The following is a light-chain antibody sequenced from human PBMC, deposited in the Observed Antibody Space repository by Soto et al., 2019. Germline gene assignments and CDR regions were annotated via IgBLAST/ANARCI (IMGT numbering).Light chain of an antibody. Sequence: QSVLTQPASVSGSPGQSITISCTGTSSDVGSYNLVTWYQHNPGKAPKLLIYDVSKWPSGVSNRFSGSKSGNTASLTIFGLQAEDEADYYCCSYTSGSTYVFGTGTKVT. CDR3: CSYTSGSTYV. CDR1: SSDVGSYNL. CDR2: DVS. J-gene: IGLJ1*01. V-gene: IGLV2-23*02.